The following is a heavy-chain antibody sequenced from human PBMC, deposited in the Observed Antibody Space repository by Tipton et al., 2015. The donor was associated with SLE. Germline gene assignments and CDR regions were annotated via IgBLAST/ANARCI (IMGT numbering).Heavy chain of an antibody. V-gene: IGHV4-59*01. CDR1: GRSISRYY. CDR3: ARDSSGGYNWFDP. D-gene: IGHD3-22*01. J-gene: IGHJ5*02. Sequence: TLSLTCTVSGRSISRYYWNWIRQPPGKGLEWIGYVYYSGTTNYNPSLKSRITISVDTSKNQFSLKLSSVTAADTAVYYCARDSSGGYNWFDPWGQGTPVTVSS. CDR2: VYYSGTT.